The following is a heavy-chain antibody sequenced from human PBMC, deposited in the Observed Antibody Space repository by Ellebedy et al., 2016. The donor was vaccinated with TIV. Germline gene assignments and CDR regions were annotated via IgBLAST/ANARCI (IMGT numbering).Heavy chain of an antibody. CDR2: ISSSSSSP. J-gene: IGHJ4*02. Sequence: PGGSLRLSCAASGFTFSSYSINWVRQAPGKGLEWVSYISSSSSSPYYADSVKGRFTISRDNANNYLYLQMNSLRDEDTAMYFCARDGAAYCGGGCETPFDHWGQGTLVTVSS. V-gene: IGHV3-48*02. D-gene: IGHD2-21*02. CDR1: GFTFSSYS. CDR3: ARDGAAYCGGGCETPFDH.